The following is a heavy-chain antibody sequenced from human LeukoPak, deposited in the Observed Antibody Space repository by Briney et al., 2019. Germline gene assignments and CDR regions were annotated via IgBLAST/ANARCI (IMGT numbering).Heavy chain of an antibody. Sequence: PSETLSLTCTVSGGSISSSSYYWGWLRQPPGLGLEWIVSIYYSGSTYYNPSLNSRIIISVDTSKNQFSLKLSSVTAADTAVYYCARHIGGRSYGKYYYYGMDVWGQGTTVTVSS. CDR3: ARHIGGRSYGKYYYYGMDV. V-gene: IGHV4-39*01. CDR2: IYYSGST. D-gene: IGHD5-18*01. CDR1: GGSISSSSYY. J-gene: IGHJ6*02.